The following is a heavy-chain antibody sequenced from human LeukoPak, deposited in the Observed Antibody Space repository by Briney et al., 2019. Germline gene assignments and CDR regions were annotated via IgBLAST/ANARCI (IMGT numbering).Heavy chain of an antibody. V-gene: IGHV4-30-4*02. CDR3: ARRAPGDRHTFDI. D-gene: IGHD7-27*01. J-gene: IGHJ3*02. CDR1: GGSISSGDYY. CDR2: IYYIGST. Sequence: SETLSLTCTVSGGSISSGDYYWSWIRQPPGKGLEWIGYIYYIGSTYYNPSLKSRVTISVDTSKNQFSLKLSSVTAADTAVYYCARRAPGDRHTFDIWGQGTMVTVSS.